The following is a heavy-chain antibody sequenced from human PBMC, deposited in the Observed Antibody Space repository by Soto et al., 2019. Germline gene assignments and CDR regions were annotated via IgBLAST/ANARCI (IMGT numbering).Heavy chain of an antibody. V-gene: IGHV3-23*05. Sequence: PGGSLRLSCAASGFAFSNCAMSWVRQAPGQGLEWVSTIKTSGDTTFYADPVKGRFTTSRDDSKNTLYLQMNSLRAEDTATYYCTKDVTGDIGADFWGQGTPVTV. D-gene: IGHD2-21*02. CDR2: IKTSGDTT. CDR3: TKDVTGDIGADF. CDR1: GFAFSNCA. J-gene: IGHJ4*02.